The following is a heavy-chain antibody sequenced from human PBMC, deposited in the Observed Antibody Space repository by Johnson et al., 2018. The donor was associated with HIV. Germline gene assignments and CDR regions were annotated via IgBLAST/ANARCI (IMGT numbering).Heavy chain of an antibody. CDR3: ANDGGHDYVWGTGAFDI. Sequence: QVQLVESGGGVVQPGGSLRLSCAASGFTFSTYAMHWVRQAPGKGLEWVAFIRYDGSNKNYADSVKGRSTIPSDNSKNTLYLQMTRLRAEDTAAYYCANDGGHDYVWGTGAFDIWGQGTLVTVSS. V-gene: IGHV3-30*02. CDR2: IRYDGSNK. J-gene: IGHJ3*02. CDR1: GFTFSTYA. D-gene: IGHD3-16*01.